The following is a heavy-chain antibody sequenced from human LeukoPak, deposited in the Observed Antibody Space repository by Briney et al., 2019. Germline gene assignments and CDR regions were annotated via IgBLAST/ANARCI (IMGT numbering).Heavy chain of an antibody. CDR3: ARDAVVTAIRNWFDP. CDR1: GYTFTSYG. D-gene: IGHD2-21*02. Sequence: GASVKVSCKASGYTFTSYGISWVRQAPGQGLEWMGWISAYNDNTNYAQKLQGRVTMTTDTSTSTAYMELGSLRSDDTAVYYCARDAVVTAIRNWFDPWGQGTLVTVSS. V-gene: IGHV1-18*01. J-gene: IGHJ5*02. CDR2: ISAYNDNT.